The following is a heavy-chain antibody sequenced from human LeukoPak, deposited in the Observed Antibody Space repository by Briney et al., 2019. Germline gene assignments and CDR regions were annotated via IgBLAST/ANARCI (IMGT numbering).Heavy chain of an antibody. CDR3: ARQDPYGDYVFGY. CDR2: IYYSGST. CDR1: GVSISSGDYY. Sequence: SQTLSLTCTVSGVSISSGDYYWSWIRQPPGKGLEWIGYIYYSGSTYYNPSLKSRVTISVDTSKNQFSLKLSSVTAADTAVYYCARQDPYGDYVFGYWGQGTLVTVSS. J-gene: IGHJ4*02. D-gene: IGHD4-17*01. V-gene: IGHV4-30-4*01.